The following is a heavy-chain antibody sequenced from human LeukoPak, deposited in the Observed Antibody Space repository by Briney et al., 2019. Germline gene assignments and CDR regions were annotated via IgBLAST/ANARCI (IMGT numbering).Heavy chain of an antibody. CDR1: GGLINTRSYF. CDR2: INHSGST. D-gene: IGHD6-19*01. J-gene: IGHJ4*02. CDR3: ASSGWYEGGVY. V-gene: IGHV4-39*02. Sequence: SETLSLTCSASGGLINTRSYFWGWIRQPPGKGLEWIGEINHSGSTNYNPSLKSRVTISVDTSKNHFSPKLSSVTAADTAVYYCASSGWYEGGVYWGQGTLVTVSS.